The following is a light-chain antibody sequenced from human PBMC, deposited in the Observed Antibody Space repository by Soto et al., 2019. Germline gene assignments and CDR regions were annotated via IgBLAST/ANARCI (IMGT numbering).Light chain of an antibody. CDR1: QSVSSSF. Sequence: DIVLTQSPGTLSLSPGERATLSCRASQSVSSSFLAWYQQKPGQAPMLLIYGASSRAAGIPDRFSGSGSGTDFTLTISRLEPEDFAVYYCQQYGNSPWTFGQGTKVEIK. CDR3: QQYGNSPWT. J-gene: IGKJ1*01. CDR2: GAS. V-gene: IGKV3-20*01.